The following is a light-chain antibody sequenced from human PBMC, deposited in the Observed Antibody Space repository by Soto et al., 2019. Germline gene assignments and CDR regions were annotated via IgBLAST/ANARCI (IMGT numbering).Light chain of an antibody. Sequence: QSVLTQPASVSGSPGQSITISCTGTSSDVGGYNFVSWYQQHPGRAPKLMICDVSNRPSGVSNRFSGSKSGNTASLTISGLQADDEADYYCSSYTSGSTPLVFGGGTKLTVL. CDR2: DVS. V-gene: IGLV2-14*01. CDR1: SSDVGGYNF. CDR3: SSYTSGSTPLV. J-gene: IGLJ2*01.